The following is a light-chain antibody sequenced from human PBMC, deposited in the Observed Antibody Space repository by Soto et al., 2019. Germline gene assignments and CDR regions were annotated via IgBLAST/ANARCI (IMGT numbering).Light chain of an antibody. J-gene: IGLJ2*01. CDR2: GNS. CDR1: SSNIGAGYD. CDR3: QSYDSSLSGVV. V-gene: IGLV1-40*01. Sequence: QYVLTQPPSVSGAPGQRVTISCTGSSSNIGAGYDVHWYRQLPGTAPKLLIYGNSNRPSGVPDRFSGSKSGTSASLAITGLQAKDEADYYCQSYDSSLSGVVFGGGTKLTVL.